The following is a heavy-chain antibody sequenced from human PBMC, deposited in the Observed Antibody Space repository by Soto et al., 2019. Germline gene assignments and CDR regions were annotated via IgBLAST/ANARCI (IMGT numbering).Heavy chain of an antibody. D-gene: IGHD3-10*01. CDR1: GFTFSSYA. Sequence: EVQLLESGGGLVQPRGSLRLSCAASGFTFSSYAMSWVRQAPGKGLEWVSAISGSGGSTYYADSVKGRFTISRDNSKNTLYLQMNSLRAEDTAVYYCAKDYYGSGSYYRNYYYYYYMDVWGKGTTVTVSS. J-gene: IGHJ6*03. V-gene: IGHV3-23*01. CDR2: ISGSGGST. CDR3: AKDYYGSGSYYRNYYYYYYMDV.